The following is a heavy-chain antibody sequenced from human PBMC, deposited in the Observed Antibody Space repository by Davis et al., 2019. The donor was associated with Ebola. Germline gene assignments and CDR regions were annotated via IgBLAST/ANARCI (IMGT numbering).Heavy chain of an antibody. CDR2: ISESGTAT. J-gene: IGHJ4*02. CDR3: ARRLRDWSFFDY. Sequence: GESLKISCASSGFTFNSFAMSWVRQAPGKGLEWVSSISESGTATYYADAVKGRFAISRDNSKNTLYLQMNSLRAEDTAVYYCARRLRDWSFFDYWGQGTLVTVSS. V-gene: IGHV3-23*01. CDR1: GFTFNSFA. D-gene: IGHD3-9*01.